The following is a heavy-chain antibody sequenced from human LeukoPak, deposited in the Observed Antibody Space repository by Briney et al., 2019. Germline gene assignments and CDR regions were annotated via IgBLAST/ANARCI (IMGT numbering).Heavy chain of an antibody. V-gene: IGHV4-61*01. J-gene: IGHJ6*03. CDR1: GGSISSSSYY. Sequence: SETLSLTCTVSGGSISSSSYYWSWIRQPPGKGLEWIGYIYYSGSTNFNPSLKSRVAISVDTSKNQFSLKLSSVTAADTAVYYCARVGGSSSWNYYYYYMDVWGKGTTVTVSS. CDR2: IYYSGST. CDR3: ARVGGSSSWNYYYYYMDV. D-gene: IGHD6-13*01.